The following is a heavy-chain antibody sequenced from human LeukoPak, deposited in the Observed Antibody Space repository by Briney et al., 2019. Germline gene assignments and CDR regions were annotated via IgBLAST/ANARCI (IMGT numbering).Heavy chain of an antibody. Sequence: GRSLRLSCAASGFTFDDYAMHWVRQAPGKGLEWVSGISWNSGSIGYADSVKGRFTISRDNAKNSLYLQMNSLRAEDMALYYCAKDPFPYCSGGSCYSVYFDYWGQGTLVTISS. D-gene: IGHD2-15*01. CDR3: AKDPFPYCSGGSCYSVYFDY. CDR1: GFTFDDYA. V-gene: IGHV3-9*03. J-gene: IGHJ4*02. CDR2: ISWNSGSI.